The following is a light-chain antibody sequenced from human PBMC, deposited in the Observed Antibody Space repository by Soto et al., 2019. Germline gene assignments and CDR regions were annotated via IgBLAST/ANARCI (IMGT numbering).Light chain of an antibody. CDR3: QQLNSYPFT. Sequence: DIQLTQSPSFLSASVGDRVTITCRASQGISSYLAWYQQKPGKAPKLLIYTASTLQSGVPSRFSGSRSGTEVTLTFSSLQPEDFATYYCQQLNSYPFTFGPGTKVDIK. J-gene: IGKJ3*01. V-gene: IGKV1-9*01. CDR2: TAS. CDR1: QGISSY.